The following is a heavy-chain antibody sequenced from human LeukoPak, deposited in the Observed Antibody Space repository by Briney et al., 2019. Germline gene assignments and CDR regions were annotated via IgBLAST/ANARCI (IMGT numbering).Heavy chain of an antibody. J-gene: IGHJ4*02. V-gene: IGHV3-66*01. CDR3: ASYRDGSFDY. CDR1: GFTFSSYG. D-gene: IGHD5-24*01. Sequence: PGGSLRLSCAASGFTFSSYGMNWVRQAPGKGLEWVSVIYSGGNTYYADSVKGRFTISRDNSDNTLYLQMNSLRAEDTAVYYCASYRDGSFDYWGQGTLVTVSS. CDR2: IYSGGNT.